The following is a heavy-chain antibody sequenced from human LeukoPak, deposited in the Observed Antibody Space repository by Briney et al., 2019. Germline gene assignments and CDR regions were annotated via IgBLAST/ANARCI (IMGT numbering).Heavy chain of an antibody. D-gene: IGHD6-13*01. Sequence: GGSLRLSCAASGFTFSSYGMHWVRQAPGKGLEWVAVISYDGSNKYYADSVKGRFTISRDNSKNTLYLQMNSLRAEDTAVYYCAKDLGYSSSRDYYGMDVWGQGTTVTVSS. CDR2: ISYDGSNK. CDR3: AKDLGYSSSRDYYGMDV. CDR1: GFTFSSYG. J-gene: IGHJ6*02. V-gene: IGHV3-30*18.